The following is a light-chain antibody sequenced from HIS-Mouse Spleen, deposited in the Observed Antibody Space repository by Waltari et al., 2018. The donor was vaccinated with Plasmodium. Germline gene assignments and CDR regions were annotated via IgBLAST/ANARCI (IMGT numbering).Light chain of an antibody. V-gene: IGLV3-27*01. Sequence: SYELTQPSSVSVSPGQTARITCSGDVLAKKYARWFQQKPGQAPGRVIYKASERPSGIPERCSGSSSGTTVTLTISGAQVEDEADYYCYSAADNNWVFGGGTKLTVL. CDR3: YSAADNNWV. J-gene: IGLJ3*02. CDR2: KAS. CDR1: VLAKKY.